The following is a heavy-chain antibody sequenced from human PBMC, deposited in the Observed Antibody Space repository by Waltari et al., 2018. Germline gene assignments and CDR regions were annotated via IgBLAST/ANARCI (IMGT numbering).Heavy chain of an antibody. Sequence: QVQLQQWGAGLLKPSETLSLTCAVYGGSFSGYYWSWIRQPPGKGLEWIGEINHSGSTNYNPTLKRRVTIQEDKSKNESSRRRSWVTAGDTAVYYCGRGGVGGGAKRWYYYYYMDVWGKGTTVTVSS. D-gene: IGHD3-16*01. CDR3: GRGGVGGGAKRWYYYYYMDV. CDR1: GGSFSGYY. V-gene: IGHV4-34*01. CDR2: INHSGST. J-gene: IGHJ6*03.